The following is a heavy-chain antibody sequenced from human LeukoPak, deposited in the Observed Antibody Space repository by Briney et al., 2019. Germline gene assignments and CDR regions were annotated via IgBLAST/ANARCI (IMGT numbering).Heavy chain of an antibody. CDR2: IYYSGST. CDR1: GGSISTYY. CDR3: ASGSYNDAFDI. J-gene: IGHJ3*02. D-gene: IGHD1-26*01. V-gene: IGHV4-59*01. Sequence: PSVTLSLTCTVSGGSISTYYWNWIRQPPGKGLEWIGYIYYSGSTNYNPSLKSRVTISVDTSKNQFSLKLSSVTAADTAVYYCASGSYNDAFDIWGQGTMVTVSS.